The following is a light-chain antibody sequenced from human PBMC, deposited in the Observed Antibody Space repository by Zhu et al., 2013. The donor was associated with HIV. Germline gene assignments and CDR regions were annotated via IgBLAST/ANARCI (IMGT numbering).Light chain of an antibody. CDR2: ETS. Sequence: EIVLTQSPGTLSLSPGDRATLSCRASQSVTRTYFAWYQQKPGQPPSLLIYETSIRATGIPDRFSGTGSGTEFTLTISSLAPEDFAVYYCQQYGTTPYRFGQGTKLEIK. CDR3: QQYGTTPYR. V-gene: IGKV3-20*01. CDR1: QSVTRTY. J-gene: IGKJ2*03.